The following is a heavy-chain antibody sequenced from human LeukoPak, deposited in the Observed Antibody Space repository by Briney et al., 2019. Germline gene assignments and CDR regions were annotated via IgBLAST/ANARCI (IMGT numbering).Heavy chain of an antibody. J-gene: IGHJ4*02. CDR3: TTDALTVTYLDY. CDR2: IKSKTDGGTT. Sequence: PGGSLRLSCAASGFTFSNAWMSWVRQAPGKGLEWVGRIKSKTDGGTTDYAAPVKGRFTITRDDSKNTLYLQMNSLKTEDTAVYYCTTDALTVTYLDYWGQGTLVTVSS. CDR1: GFTFSNAW. D-gene: IGHD7-27*01. V-gene: IGHV3-15*01.